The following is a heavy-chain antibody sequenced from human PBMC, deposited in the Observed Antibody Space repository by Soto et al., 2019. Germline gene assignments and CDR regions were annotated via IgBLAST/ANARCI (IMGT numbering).Heavy chain of an antibody. J-gene: IGHJ3*02. CDR3: ASGYYDSSGYYSKDAFDI. CDR1: VGTFSSYA. Sequence: SVKVSSKGSVGTFSSYALNWVRQAPGQGLEWMGGIIPIFGTANYAQKFQGRVTITADESTSTAYMELSSLRSEDTAVYYCASGYYDSSGYYSKDAFDIWGQGTMVTVSS. CDR2: IIPIFGTA. V-gene: IGHV1-69*13. D-gene: IGHD3-22*01.